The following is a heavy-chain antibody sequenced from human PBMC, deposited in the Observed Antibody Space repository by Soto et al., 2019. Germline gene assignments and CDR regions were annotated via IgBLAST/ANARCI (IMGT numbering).Heavy chain of an antibody. CDR3: AWDRKNYGYSLRGFDY. V-gene: IGHV3-48*01. CDR2: ISGNGATI. Sequence: VQLVESGGGLVQPGGSLRLSCAASRFTFSTYGMNWVRQAPGKGLEWVSYISGNGATIYYADSVRGRFIISRDNAEKSLYLQMNTLRAEDTAVYSCAWDRKNYGYSLRGFDYWGQGTLVTVSS. CDR1: RFTFSTYG. D-gene: IGHD4-17*01. J-gene: IGHJ4*02.